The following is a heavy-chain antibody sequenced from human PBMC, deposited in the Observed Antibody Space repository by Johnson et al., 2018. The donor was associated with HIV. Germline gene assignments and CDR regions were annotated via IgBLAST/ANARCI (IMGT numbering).Heavy chain of an antibody. CDR1: GFTFSSYG. V-gene: IGHV3-15*01. Sequence: VQLVESGGGVVQPGRSLRLSCAASGFTFSSYGMHWVRQAPGKGLEWVGRIKSKTDGGTTDYAAPVKGRFTISRDNAKNSLYLQMNSLRAEDTAVYYCARYEGNYVAFDIWGQGTMVTVSS. CDR2: IKSKTDGGTT. CDR3: ARYEGNYVAFDI. J-gene: IGHJ3*02. D-gene: IGHD1-7*01.